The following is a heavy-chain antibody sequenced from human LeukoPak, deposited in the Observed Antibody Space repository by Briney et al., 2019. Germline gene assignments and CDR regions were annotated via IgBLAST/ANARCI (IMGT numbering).Heavy chain of an antibody. J-gene: IGHJ6*02. D-gene: IGHD5-18*01. CDR2: INPSGGST. CDR3: ARDGNCNDADTAMATPYYYYGMDV. V-gene: IGHV1-46*01. Sequence: GASVKVSCKASGYTFTSYYMHWVRQAPGQGLEWMGIINPSGGSTSYAQKFQGRVTMTRDTSTSTVYMELSSLRSEDTAVYYCARDGNCNDADTAMATPYYYYGMDVWGRGTTVTVSS. CDR1: GYTFTSYY.